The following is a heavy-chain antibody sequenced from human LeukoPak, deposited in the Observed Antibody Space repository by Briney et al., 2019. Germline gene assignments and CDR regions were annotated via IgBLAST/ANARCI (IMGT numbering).Heavy chain of an antibody. J-gene: IGHJ3*02. CDR1: GGSISSYY. V-gene: IGHV4-59*01. CDR3: ARDSYYDSSGHDAFDI. CDR2: IYYSGST. D-gene: IGHD3-22*01. Sequence: SETLSLTCTVSGGSISSYYWSWIRQPPGKGLEWIGYIYYSGSTNYNPSLKSRVTISVDTSKNQFSLKLSSVTAADTAVNYCARDSYYDSSGHDAFDIWGQGTMVTVSS.